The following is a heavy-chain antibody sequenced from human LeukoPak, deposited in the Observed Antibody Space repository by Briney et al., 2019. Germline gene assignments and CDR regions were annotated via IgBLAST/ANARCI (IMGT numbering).Heavy chain of an antibody. Sequence: ASVKVSCKASGYTFTSYDINWVRQATGQGLKWMGWMNPNSGNTGYAQKFQGRVTITRNTSISTAYMELSSLRSEDTAVYYCATGRGYSGAFDIWGQGTMVTVSS. CDR2: MNPNSGNT. J-gene: IGHJ3*02. D-gene: IGHD3-22*01. CDR1: GYTFTSYD. V-gene: IGHV1-8*03. CDR3: ATGRGYSGAFDI.